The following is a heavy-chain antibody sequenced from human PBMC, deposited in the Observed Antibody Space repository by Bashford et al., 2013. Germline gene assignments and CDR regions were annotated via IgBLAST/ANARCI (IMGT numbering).Heavy chain of an antibody. Sequence: SETLSLTCTVSGGSISSSSYYWGWIRQPPGKGLEWIGYIYYSGSTYYNPSLKSRVTMSVDTSKNQFSLKLSSVTAVDTAVYYCARMYGTGWYYFDYWGQGTLVTVSS. V-gene: IGHV4-39*07. CDR3: ARMYGTGWYYFDY. D-gene: IGHD6-19*01. CDR1: GGSISSSSYY. CDR2: IYYSGST. J-gene: IGHJ4*02.